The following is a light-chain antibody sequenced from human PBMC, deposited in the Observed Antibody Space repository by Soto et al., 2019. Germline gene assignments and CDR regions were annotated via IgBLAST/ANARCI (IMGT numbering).Light chain of an antibody. Sequence: EIVMTQSPATLSVSPGERAILSCRASQSVTNNLAWYQQKPGQAPRLLMYGASTRATGIPARFSGSGSGTDFTLTIRSLQSEDFAVYYCQQYNDWPPYTFGQGTKLEIK. CDR3: QQYNDWPPYT. J-gene: IGKJ2*01. CDR1: QSVTNN. V-gene: IGKV3-15*01. CDR2: GAS.